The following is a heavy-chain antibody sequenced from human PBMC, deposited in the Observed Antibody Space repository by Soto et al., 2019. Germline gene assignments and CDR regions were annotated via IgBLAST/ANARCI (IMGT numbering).Heavy chain of an antibody. Sequence: ASVKVSCKASGGTFSSYAISWVRQDPGQGLEWMGGIIPIFGTANYAQKFQGRVTITADESTSTAYMELSSLRSEDTAVYYCARVGQLWWRLLLRGSSRGLNWFDPWGQGTLVTVSS. CDR2: IIPIFGTA. CDR1: GGTFSSYA. D-gene: IGHD2-21*02. J-gene: IGHJ5*02. V-gene: IGHV1-69*13. CDR3: ARVGQLWWRLLLRGSSRGLNWFDP.